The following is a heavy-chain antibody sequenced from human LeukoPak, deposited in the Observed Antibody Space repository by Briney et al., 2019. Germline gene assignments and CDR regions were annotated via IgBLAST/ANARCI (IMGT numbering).Heavy chain of an antibody. D-gene: IGHD3-10*01. CDR1: GFTFSSYA. V-gene: IGHV3-30*04. Sequence: GGSLRLSCAASGFTFSSYAMHWVRQAPGKGLEWVAVISYDGSNKYYADSVKGRFTISRDNSKNTLYLQMNSLRAEDTAVYYCAKDLGPYGSGSYRFDYWGQGTLVTVSS. CDR2: ISYDGSNK. J-gene: IGHJ4*02. CDR3: AKDLGPYGSGSYRFDY.